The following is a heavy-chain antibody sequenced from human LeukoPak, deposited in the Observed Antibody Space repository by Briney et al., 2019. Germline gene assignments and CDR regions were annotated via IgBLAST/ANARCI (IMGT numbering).Heavy chain of an antibody. V-gene: IGHV3-30*04. CDR1: GFTFSRHG. CDR3: AKDSTHYRVWDDYDSAGLTY. D-gene: IGHD3-22*01. CDR2: ISYDGSNK. J-gene: IGHJ4*02. Sequence: PGGSLRLSCAASGFTFSRHGMHWVRQAPGKGLEWVTAISYDGSNKYYADSVKGRFTISRDNSKNTLYVQMNSLRAEDTAVYYCAKDSTHYRVWDDYDSAGLTYWGQGTLVTVPS.